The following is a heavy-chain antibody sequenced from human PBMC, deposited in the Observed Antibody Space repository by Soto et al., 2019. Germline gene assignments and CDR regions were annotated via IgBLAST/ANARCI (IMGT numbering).Heavy chain of an antibody. CDR2: IDPSDSYT. D-gene: IGHD2-2*01. J-gene: IGHJ6*02. CDR3: ASPPKDCSTTSCYYYYGLDV. CDR1: GYSFTSYW. Sequence: PGESLKISCKGSGYSFTSYWITWVRQMPGKGLEWMGRIDPSDSYTNYSPSFQGHVTISADKSISTAYLQWSSLQASDTAMYYCASPPKDCSTTSCYYYYGLDVWGQGTKVTVSS. V-gene: IGHV5-10-1*01.